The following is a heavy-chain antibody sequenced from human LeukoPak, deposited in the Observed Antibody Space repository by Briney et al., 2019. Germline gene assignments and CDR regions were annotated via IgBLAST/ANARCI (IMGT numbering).Heavy chain of an antibody. CDR3: ARKGPSSSWYYSWFDP. J-gene: IGHJ5*02. CDR2: IIPIFGTA. V-gene: IGHV1-69*13. Sequence: SVKVSCKASGGTFSSYAISWVRQAPGQGLEWMGGIIPIFGTANYAQKFQGRVTITADESTSTAYMELSSLRSEDTAVYYCARKGPSSSWYYSWFDPWGQGTLVTVSS. CDR1: GGTFSSYA. D-gene: IGHD6-13*01.